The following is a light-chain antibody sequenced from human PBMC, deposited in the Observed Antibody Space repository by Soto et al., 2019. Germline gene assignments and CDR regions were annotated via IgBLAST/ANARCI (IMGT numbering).Light chain of an antibody. CDR2: PAS. V-gene: IGKV1-12*01. CDR3: LQATNFPVT. CDR1: QGIGSW. J-gene: IGKJ4*01. Sequence: DIQMTQSPSFMSASIGDRVTITCRTSQGIGSWLAWYQQVPGRDPRRLIFPASPFQSVVSSSFRSSGSGTDFTITITSLQSEYFATYRYLQATNFPVTFGEGTKREMK.